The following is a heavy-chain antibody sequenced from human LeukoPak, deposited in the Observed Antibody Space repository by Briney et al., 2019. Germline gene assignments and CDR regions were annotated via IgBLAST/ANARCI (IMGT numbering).Heavy chain of an antibody. CDR3: ARLIGELWFGDYYYYYMDV. Sequence: SETLSLTCTVSGGSISSYYCSWIRQPAGKGLEWIVRIYTSGSTNYNPSLKSRVTMSVDTSKNQFSLKLSSVTAADTAVYYCARLIGELWFGDYYYYYMDVWGKGTTVTISS. D-gene: IGHD3-10*01. CDR1: GGSISSYY. V-gene: IGHV4-4*07. CDR2: IYTSGST. J-gene: IGHJ6*03.